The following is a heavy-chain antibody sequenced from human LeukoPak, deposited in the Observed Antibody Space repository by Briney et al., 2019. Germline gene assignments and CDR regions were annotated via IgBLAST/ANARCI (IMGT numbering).Heavy chain of an antibody. CDR3: AKGYYDILTDYFHNWFNP. CDR2: ISGRDGST. J-gene: IGHJ5*02. Sequence: GGSLRLSCAASGVTFSSYAVSWVRQAPGVGLEWVSTISGRDGSTFYADSVKGRFTISRDNSKNTLYLQMNSLRADDTAVYYCAKGYYDILTDYFHNWFNPWGQGTLVIVSS. CDR1: GVTFSSYA. V-gene: IGHV3-23*01. D-gene: IGHD3-9*01.